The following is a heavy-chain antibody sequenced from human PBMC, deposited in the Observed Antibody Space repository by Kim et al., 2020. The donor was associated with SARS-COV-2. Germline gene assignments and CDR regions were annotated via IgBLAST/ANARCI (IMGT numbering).Heavy chain of an antibody. CDR1: GYIFTNFA. CDR3: ARDLFHTGFDY. CDR2: INAGTGNT. V-gene: IGHV1-3*01. Sequence: ASVKVSCKASGYIFTNFAIQWVRQAPGQRLEWMGWINAGTGNTKFSQQFQGGVTFTRDTSANTASMELGSLGSEDTAVYYCARDLFHTGFDYWGQGTLVAVSS. D-gene: IGHD2-21*01. J-gene: IGHJ4*02.